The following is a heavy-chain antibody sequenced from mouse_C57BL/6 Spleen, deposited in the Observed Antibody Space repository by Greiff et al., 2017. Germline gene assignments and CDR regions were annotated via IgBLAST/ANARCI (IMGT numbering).Heavy chain of an antibody. D-gene: IGHD2-4*01. CDR1: GFTFSSYA. Sequence: EVHLVESGGGLVKPGGSLKLSCAASGFTFSSYAMSWVRQTPEKRLEWVATISDGGSYTYYPDNVKGRFTISRDNAKNNLYLQMSHLKSEDTAMYYCARDGPYDYDRDWYFDVWGTGTTVTVSS. V-gene: IGHV5-4*01. J-gene: IGHJ1*03. CDR2: ISDGGSYT. CDR3: ARDGPYDYDRDWYFDV.